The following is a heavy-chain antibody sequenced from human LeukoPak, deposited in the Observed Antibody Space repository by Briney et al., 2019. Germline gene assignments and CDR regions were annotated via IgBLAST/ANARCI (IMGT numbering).Heavy chain of an antibody. D-gene: IGHD1-26*01. Sequence: PSETLSLTCTVSGGSISSYYWSWIRQPPGKGLEWIGYIYYSGSTYYNPSLKSRVTISVDTSKNQFSLKLSSVTAADTAVYYCARGAGEWELNGFDYWGQGTLVTVSS. J-gene: IGHJ4*02. CDR1: GGSISSYY. V-gene: IGHV4-59*08. CDR3: ARGAGEWELNGFDY. CDR2: IYYSGST.